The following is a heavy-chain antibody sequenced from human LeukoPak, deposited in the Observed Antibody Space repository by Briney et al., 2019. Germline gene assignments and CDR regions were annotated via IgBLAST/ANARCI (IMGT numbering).Heavy chain of an antibody. D-gene: IGHD5-12*01. CDR1: GFTFSSFG. J-gene: IGHJ4*02. CDR3: ARGDSGYDFEY. Sequence: GGSLRLSCAASGFTFSSFGMHWVRQAPGKGLEWVAVIAYDGSIKYYADSVKGRFTISRDNSENTLFLQMNSLRGEDTAVYFCARGDSGYDFEYWGQGTLVTVSS. V-gene: IGHV3-30*03. CDR2: IAYDGSIK.